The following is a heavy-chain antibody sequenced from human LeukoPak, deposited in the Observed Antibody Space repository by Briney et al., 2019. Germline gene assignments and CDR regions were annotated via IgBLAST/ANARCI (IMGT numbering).Heavy chain of an antibody. D-gene: IGHD6-19*01. J-gene: IGHJ4*02. Sequence: ASVKVSCKASGYTFTGYYMHWVRQAPGQGLEWMGWINPNSGGTNYAQKFLGRVTMTRDTSISTAYMELSRLRSDDTAVYYCAKGSGWCAHGNSFDYWGQGTLVTVSS. V-gene: IGHV1-2*02. CDR1: GYTFTGYY. CDR2: INPNSGGT. CDR3: AKGSGWCAHGNSFDY.